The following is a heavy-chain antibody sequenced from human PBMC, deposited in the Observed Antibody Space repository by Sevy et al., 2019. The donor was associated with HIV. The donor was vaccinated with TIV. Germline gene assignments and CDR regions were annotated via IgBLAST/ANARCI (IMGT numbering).Heavy chain of an antibody. J-gene: IGHJ3*02. CDR3: ARLGAFDI. Sequence: SETLSLTCTVSGGSISSSSYYWGWIRQPPGKGLEWIGSIYYSGSTYYNPSLKSRVTISVDTSKNQFSLKLSPVTAADTAVYYCARLGAFDIWGQGTMVTVSS. CDR1: GGSISSSSYY. V-gene: IGHV4-39*01. CDR2: IYYSGST.